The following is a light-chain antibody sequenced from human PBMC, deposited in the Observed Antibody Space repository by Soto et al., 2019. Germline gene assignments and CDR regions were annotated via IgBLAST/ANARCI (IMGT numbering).Light chain of an antibody. J-gene: IGLJ1*01. CDR2: EVI. CDR1: SSDVGAYDY. V-gene: IGLV2-14*01. CDR3: TSYTSSSTYV. Sequence: QSALTQPASVSGSPCQSITISCTGTSSDVGAYDYVSWYQQHPGKVPKFMIYEVINRPSGVSHRFSGSKSGNTASLTISGLQADDEADYYCTSYTSSSTYVFGSGTKVTVL.